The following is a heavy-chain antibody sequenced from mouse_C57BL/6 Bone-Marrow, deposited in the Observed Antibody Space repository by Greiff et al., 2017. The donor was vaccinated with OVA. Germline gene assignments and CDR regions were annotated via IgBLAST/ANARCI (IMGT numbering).Heavy chain of an antibody. Sequence: EVKLMESGGDLVKPGGSLKLSCAASGFTFSSYGMSWVRQTPDKRLEWVATISSGGSYIYYPDSVKGRFTISRDNAKNTLYLQMSSLKSEDTAMYYCARQVSYYFDYWGQGTTLTVSS. CDR2: ISSGGSYI. J-gene: IGHJ2*01. CDR3: ARQVSYYFDY. V-gene: IGHV5-6*01. CDR1: GFTFSSYG.